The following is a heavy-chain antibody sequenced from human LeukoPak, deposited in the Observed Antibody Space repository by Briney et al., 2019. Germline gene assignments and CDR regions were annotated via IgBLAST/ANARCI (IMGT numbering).Heavy chain of an antibody. J-gene: IGHJ6*03. D-gene: IGHD2-8*01. CDR2: IRYDGSNK. CDR3: AKDNGLSWSSYYYYYMDV. Sequence: PGGSLRLSCAASGFTFSSYSMNWVRQAPGKVLEWVAFIRYDGSNKYYADSVKGRFTISRDNSKNTLYLQMNSLRAEDTAVYYCAKDNGLSWSSYYYYYMDVWGKGTTVTISS. V-gene: IGHV3-30*02. CDR1: GFTFSSYS.